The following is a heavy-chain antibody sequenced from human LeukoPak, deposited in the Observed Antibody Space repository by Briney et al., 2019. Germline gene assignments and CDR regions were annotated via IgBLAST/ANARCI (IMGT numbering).Heavy chain of an antibody. CDR2: IYPGDSDT. D-gene: IGHD3-22*01. V-gene: IGHV5-51*01. J-gene: IGHJ4*02. CDR1: GYSFTSYW. Sequence: PGESLKISCKGSGYSFTSYWIGWVRQMPGKGLEWMGIIYPGDSDTRYSPSFQGQVTISADKSISTAYLQWSSLKASDTAMYYCARHAYYYDSSGYYWDYWGQGTLVTVSS. CDR3: ARHAYYYDSSGYYWDY.